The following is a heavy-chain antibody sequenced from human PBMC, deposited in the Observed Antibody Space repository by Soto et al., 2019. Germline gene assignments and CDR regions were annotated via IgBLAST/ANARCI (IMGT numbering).Heavy chain of an antibody. D-gene: IGHD3-22*01. CDR2: IIPIFGTA. CDR1: GGTFSSYA. Sequence: ASVKVSCKASGGTFSSYAISWVRQAPGQGLEWMGGIIPIFGTANYAQKFQGRVTITADKSTSTAYMELSSLRSEDTAVYYCASHPYYDSSGYYLGYWGQGTLVTVSS. V-gene: IGHV1-69*06. J-gene: IGHJ4*02. CDR3: ASHPYYDSSGYYLGY.